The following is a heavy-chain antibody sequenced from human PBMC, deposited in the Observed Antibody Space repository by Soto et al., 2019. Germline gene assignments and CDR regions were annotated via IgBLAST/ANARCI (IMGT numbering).Heavy chain of an antibody. J-gene: IGHJ3*02. Sequence: EVQLVESGGGLVRRGGSLRLSCAASRFTFSSYGMNWVRQAPGKGPEWVSYISSSRDTIYYADSVKGRFTISRDNAKNSLYLQMTSLRDEDTAVYYCARNWNYNVLDIWGQGTMVIVSS. D-gene: IGHD1-7*01. CDR3: ARNWNYNVLDI. CDR1: RFTFSSYG. CDR2: ISSSRDTI. V-gene: IGHV3-48*02.